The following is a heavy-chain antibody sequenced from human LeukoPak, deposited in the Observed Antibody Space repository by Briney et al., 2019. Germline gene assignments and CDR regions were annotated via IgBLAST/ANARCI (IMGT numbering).Heavy chain of an antibody. CDR3: ATSGGMTSYAFDI. Sequence: NPSETLSLTCAVYGGSFSGYYCSWIRQPPGKGLECIGEINHSGSTNYNPSLRSRVTISVDTSKNQFSLKLSSVTAADTALYYCATSGGMTSYAFDIWGQGTMVTVSS. V-gene: IGHV4-34*01. J-gene: IGHJ3*02. D-gene: IGHD1-26*01. CDR2: INHSGST. CDR1: GGSFSGYY.